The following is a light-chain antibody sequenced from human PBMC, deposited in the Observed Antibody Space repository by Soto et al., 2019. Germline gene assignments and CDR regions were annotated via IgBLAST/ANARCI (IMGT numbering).Light chain of an antibody. J-gene: IGKJ1*01. CDR2: AAS. Sequence: IRMTQSPSTLASSVGDRGAMTCRASQSISTWLAWYQQKPGKAPKLLIYAASSLQSGVPSRFSGSGSGTDFTLTISSLQPEDFATYSCQQSYSTTWTFGQGTKVDIK. V-gene: IGKV1-39*01. CDR3: QQSYSTTWT. CDR1: QSISTW.